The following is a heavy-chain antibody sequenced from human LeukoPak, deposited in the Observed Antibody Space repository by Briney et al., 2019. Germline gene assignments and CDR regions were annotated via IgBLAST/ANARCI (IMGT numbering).Heavy chain of an antibody. Sequence: SETLSLTCTVSGGSISSSSYYWGWKRQPPGKGLEWIGSIYDSGSTYYNSSLKSRVTISVDTSKNQFSLRLSSVTAADTAVYYCARRYSGYPWYFDYWGQGTLVTVSS. CDR2: IYDSGST. J-gene: IGHJ4*02. CDR1: GGSISSSSYY. D-gene: IGHD5-12*01. CDR3: ARRYSGYPWYFDY. V-gene: IGHV4-39*01.